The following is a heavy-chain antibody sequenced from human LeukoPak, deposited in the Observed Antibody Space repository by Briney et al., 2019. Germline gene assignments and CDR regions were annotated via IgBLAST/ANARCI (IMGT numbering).Heavy chain of an antibody. CDR3: ARGQYPTLRYSSGWYSGSNWFDP. CDR2: INHSGST. J-gene: IGHJ5*02. D-gene: IGHD6-19*01. Sequence: SETLSLTCAVYGGSFSGYYWSWIRQPPGKGLEWIGEINHSGSTNYNPSLKSRVTISVDTSKNQFSLKLSSVTAADTAVYYCARGQYPTLRYSSGWYSGSNWFDPWAREPWSPSPQ. CDR1: GGSFSGYY. V-gene: IGHV4-34*01.